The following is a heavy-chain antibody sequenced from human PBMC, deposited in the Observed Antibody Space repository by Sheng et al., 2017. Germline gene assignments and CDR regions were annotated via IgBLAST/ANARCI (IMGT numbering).Heavy chain of an antibody. CDR3: AREKFMS. V-gene: IGHV3-74*01. CDR1: GFTFSNLW. J-gene: IGHJ5*02. CDR2: ISGDGRTT. Sequence: EVQLVESGGGLVQPGGSLRLSCTASGFTFSNLWMHWVRQTPEKGLVWVSGISGDGRTTQYAGSVKGRFSISRDNAKNTLFLQLDSLRDEDTAMYYCAREKFMSWGQGTLVHRLL.